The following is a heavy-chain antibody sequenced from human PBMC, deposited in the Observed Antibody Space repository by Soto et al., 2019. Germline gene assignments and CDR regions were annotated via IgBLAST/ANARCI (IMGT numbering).Heavy chain of an antibody. CDR1: GFIFRNDW. D-gene: IGHD3-16*01. CDR2: IKSKTDGGTT. J-gene: IGHJ4*02. V-gene: IGHV3-15*01. CDR3: TTKPWGGLDY. Sequence: EVQLVESGGGSATPGGSLRLSCAASGFIFRNDWMNWVRQAPGKGLEWVARIKSKTDGGTTDYAAPVKGRFTISRDDSKNTLYLQMNSLKTEDTAVYYCTTKPWGGLDYWGQGTLVTVSS.